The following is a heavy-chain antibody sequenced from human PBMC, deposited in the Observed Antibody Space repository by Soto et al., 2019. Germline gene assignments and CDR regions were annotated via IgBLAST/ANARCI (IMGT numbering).Heavy chain of an antibody. J-gene: IGHJ6*02. CDR1: GFTFSSFW. CDR2: IKEDGSEK. Sequence: PGGSLRLSCAASGFTFSSFWMSWVRQAPGKGLEWVANIKEDGSEKYYVDSVKGRITISRDNAKNSLYLQMNSLRAEDTAVYYCARFYYDSSGYLPSPYYYYYGMDVWGQGTTVTVSS. V-gene: IGHV3-7*01. CDR3: ARFYYDSSGYLPSPYYYYYGMDV. D-gene: IGHD3-22*01.